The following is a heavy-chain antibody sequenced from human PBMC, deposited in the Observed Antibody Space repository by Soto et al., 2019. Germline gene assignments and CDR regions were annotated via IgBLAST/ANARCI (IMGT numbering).Heavy chain of an antibody. CDR3: AKAAATINYYPYYMDV. Sequence: EVQVLESGGGLVQPGGSLRLSCAASGFTFSSYGMSWVRQAPGRGLEWVSGISASAGTTYYADSVKGRFTISRDNSKNTLYLQMNSLRAEDTAIYYCAKAAATINYYPYYMDVWGKGTTVTVSS. CDR1: GFTFSSYG. V-gene: IGHV3-23*01. CDR2: ISASAGTT. D-gene: IGHD6-25*01. J-gene: IGHJ6*03.